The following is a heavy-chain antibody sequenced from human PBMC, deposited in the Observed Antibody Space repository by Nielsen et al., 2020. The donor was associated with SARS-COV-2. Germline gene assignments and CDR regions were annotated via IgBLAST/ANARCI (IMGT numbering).Heavy chain of an antibody. J-gene: IGHJ4*02. D-gene: IGHD3-22*01. V-gene: IGHV3-33*01. CDR1: GFTFSSYG. Sequence: GESLKISCAASGFTFSSYGMHWVRQAPGKGLEWVAVIWYDGSNKYYADSVKGRFTISRDNAKNTLYLQMNSLRAEDTAVYYCARAAAYDSGDYPGGDWGQGTLVTVSS. CDR3: ARAAAYDSGDYPGGD. CDR2: IWYDGSNK.